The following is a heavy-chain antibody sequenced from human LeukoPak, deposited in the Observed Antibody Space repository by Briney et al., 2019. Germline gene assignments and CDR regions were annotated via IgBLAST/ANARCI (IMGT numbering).Heavy chain of an antibody. J-gene: IGHJ5*02. D-gene: IGHD3-10*02. Sequence: PGGSLRLSCAASGYTFKTYWMTWVRQAPGKGLEWVANIKEDGSKKYYVDSVKGRFSISRDNAKNSLYLQMNSPRAEDTAVYYCTTITLFHGSLDRWGQGTLVTVSS. CDR2: IKEDGSKK. CDR3: TTITLFHGSLDR. V-gene: IGHV3-7*01. CDR1: GYTFKTYW.